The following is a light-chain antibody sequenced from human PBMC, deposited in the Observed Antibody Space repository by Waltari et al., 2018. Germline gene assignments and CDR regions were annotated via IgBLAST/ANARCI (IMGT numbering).Light chain of an antibody. CDR3: AAWDESLNGVVV. CDR2: RAN. Sequence: QSVLTQPPSVSGTPGQRVLIPCSGRSSNIGSNAVNLYPQPPGTAPKLLIYRANQRPSGVPNRFSGSKSGTSGSLAISGLQSEDEGDYYCAAWDESLNGVVVFGGGTKLTVL. J-gene: IGLJ2*01. V-gene: IGLV1-44*01. CDR1: SSNIGSNA.